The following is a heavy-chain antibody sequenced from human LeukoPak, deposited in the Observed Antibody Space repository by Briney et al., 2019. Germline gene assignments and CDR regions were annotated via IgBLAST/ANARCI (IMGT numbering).Heavy chain of an antibody. D-gene: IGHD3-22*01. V-gene: IGHV3-7*01. CDR1: GFTFSSYW. Sequence: GGSLRLSCAASGFTFSSYWMSWVRQAPGKGLEWVANIKQDGSEKYYVDSVKGRFTISRDNAKNSLYLQMNSLRAEDTAVYYCARHPYYYDSSGLDYWGQGTLVTVSS. J-gene: IGHJ4*02. CDR2: IKQDGSEK. CDR3: ARHPYYYDSSGLDY.